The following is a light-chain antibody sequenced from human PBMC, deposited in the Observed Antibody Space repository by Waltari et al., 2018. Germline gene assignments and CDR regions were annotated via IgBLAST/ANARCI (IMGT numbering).Light chain of an antibody. CDR3: QQYSASSWT. V-gene: IGKV3-20*01. J-gene: IGKJ1*01. Sequence: EIVLTQSPGTLLLSPGERATLSCRASRRVSSNFLAWYKQKPGQAPRLLIYDGSTRAAGIPDRFSGSGSGTDFTLTISRLEPEDFAVYYCQQYSASSWTFGQGTKVQIK. CDR2: DGS. CDR1: RRVSSNF.